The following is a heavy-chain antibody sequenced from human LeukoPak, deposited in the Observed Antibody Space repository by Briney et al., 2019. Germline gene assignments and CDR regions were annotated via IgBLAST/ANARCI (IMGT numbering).Heavy chain of an antibody. CDR1: GYSISSGYY. CDR2: IYHSGST. J-gene: IGHJ3*02. V-gene: IGHV4-38-2*02. Sequence: SETLSLTCTVSGYSISSGYYWGWIRQPPGKGLEWIGNIYHSGSTYYNPPPKSRVTISVETSKNQFSLKLRSVTAADTAVYYCAGDNSGEKGAFDIWGQGTMVTVSS. D-gene: IGHD3-10*01. CDR3: AGDNSGEKGAFDI.